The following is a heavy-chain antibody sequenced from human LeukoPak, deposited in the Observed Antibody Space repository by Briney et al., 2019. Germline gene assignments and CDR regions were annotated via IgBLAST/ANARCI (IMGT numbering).Heavy chain of an antibody. CDR3: AKVIAAAGTKWAFDY. J-gene: IGHJ4*02. D-gene: IGHD6-13*01. Sequence: GRSLRLSCAASGFTFDDYAMHWVRQAPGKGLEWVSGISWNSGSIGYADSVKGRFTISRDNAKNSLYLQMNSLRAEDTALCYCAKVIAAAGTKWAFDYWGQGTLVTVSS. CDR2: ISWNSGSI. V-gene: IGHV3-9*01. CDR1: GFTFDDYA.